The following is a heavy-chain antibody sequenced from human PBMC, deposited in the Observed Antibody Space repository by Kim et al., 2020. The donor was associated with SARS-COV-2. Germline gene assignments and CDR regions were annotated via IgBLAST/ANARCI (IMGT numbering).Heavy chain of an antibody. J-gene: IGHJ4*02. V-gene: IGHV4-59*08. CDR2: IYYSGST. CDR1: GGSISSYY. D-gene: IGHD3-16*01. CDR3: ARLGRPDYFDY. Sequence: SETLSLTCTVSGGSISSYYLSWIRQPPGKGLEWIGYIYYSGSTNYNPSLKSRVTISVDTSKNQFSLKLSSVTAADTAVYYCARLGRPDYFDYWGQGTLVTVSS.